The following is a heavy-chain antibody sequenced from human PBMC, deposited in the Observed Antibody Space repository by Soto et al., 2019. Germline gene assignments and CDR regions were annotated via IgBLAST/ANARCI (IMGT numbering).Heavy chain of an antibody. Sequence: QVLMMPSGAEVRQPGASVTVSCEAYGVTFGNYEINWVRQAPGQGLEWMGWMNPSSGITGYAQKLQRVVSMAETTTTNPAQMQLLGPASDEAALYYAGKNADVCRLHIDVWGQGTTVTVSS. CDR2: MNPSSGIT. V-gene: IGHV1-8*01. J-gene: IGHJ6*02. CDR3: GKNADVCRLHIDV. D-gene: IGHD1-26*01. CDR1: GVTFGNYE.